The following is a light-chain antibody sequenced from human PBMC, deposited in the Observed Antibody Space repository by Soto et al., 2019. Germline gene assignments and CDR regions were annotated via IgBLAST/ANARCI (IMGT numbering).Light chain of an antibody. Sequence: DIQMTQSPSSLSASVGDRVTITCRASQGISNYLAWYQQKPGKVPKLLIYAASTLQSGVPSRFSGSGSRTDFTLAISSLEPEDVATYYCQQYNSAPGVTFGPGTKVDIK. CDR3: QQYNSAPGVT. CDR2: AAS. CDR1: QGISNY. J-gene: IGKJ3*01. V-gene: IGKV1-27*01.